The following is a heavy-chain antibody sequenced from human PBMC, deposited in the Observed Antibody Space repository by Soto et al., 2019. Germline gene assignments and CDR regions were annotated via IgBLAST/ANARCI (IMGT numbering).Heavy chain of an antibody. CDR3: ARARRVLNGYYYF. J-gene: IGHJ4*02. D-gene: IGHD3-9*01. CDR2: INANSGNT. CDR1: GYTFTGYY. V-gene: IGHV1-18*04. Sequence: ASVKVSCKASGYTFTGYYRHWVRQAPGQGLEWMGWINANSGNTNYAQKLQGRVTMTTDTSTSTAYMELRSLRSDDTAVYYCARARRVLNGYYYFWGQGTLVTVSS.